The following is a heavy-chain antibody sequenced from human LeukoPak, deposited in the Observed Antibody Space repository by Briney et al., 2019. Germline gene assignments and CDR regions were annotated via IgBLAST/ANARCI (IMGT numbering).Heavy chain of an antibody. Sequence: SETLSLTCTASGGSISSYYWSWLRQPPGKGLEWIGYIYYSGSTNYNPSLKSRVTISVDTSKNQFSLKLSSVTAADTAVYYCARSKQLVPYYYYGMDVWGQGTTVTVSS. D-gene: IGHD6-6*01. J-gene: IGHJ6*02. CDR3: ARSKQLVPYYYYGMDV. V-gene: IGHV4-59*01. CDR1: GGSISSYY. CDR2: IYYSGST.